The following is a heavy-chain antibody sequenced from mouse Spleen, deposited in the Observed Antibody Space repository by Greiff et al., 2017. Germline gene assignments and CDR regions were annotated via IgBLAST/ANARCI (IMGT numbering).Heavy chain of an antibody. CDR2: IYPGDGDT. Sequence: VMLVESGPELVKPGASVKISCKASGYAFSSSWMNWVKQRPGKGLEWIGRIYPGDGDTNYNGKFKGKATLTADKSSSTAYMQLSSLTSEDSAVYFCARTTTVVRNYAMDYWGQGTSVTVSS. CDR3: ARTTTVVRNYAMDY. CDR1: GYAFSSSW. D-gene: IGHD1-1*01. J-gene: IGHJ4*01. V-gene: IGHV1-82*01.